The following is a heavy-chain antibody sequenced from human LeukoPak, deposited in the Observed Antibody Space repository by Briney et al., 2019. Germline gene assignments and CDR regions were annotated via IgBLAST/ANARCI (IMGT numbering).Heavy chain of an antibody. CDR3: AKDPNGDYIGTFDI. D-gene: IGHD4-17*01. J-gene: IGHJ3*02. CDR2: ITGSGGGT. Sequence: GGSLRLSCATSQFKFENYGMTWVRQAPGKGLEWVSSITGSGGGTQYADSVQGRFTISRDNSKNTLYLQMNSLRAEDTAVYYCAKDPNGDYIGTFDIWGQGTMVTVSS. V-gene: IGHV3-23*01. CDR1: QFKFENYG.